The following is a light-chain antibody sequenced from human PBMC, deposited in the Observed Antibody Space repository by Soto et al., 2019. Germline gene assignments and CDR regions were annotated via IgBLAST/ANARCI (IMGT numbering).Light chain of an antibody. Sequence: QSVLTQPPSVSGAPGQRVTISCTGSSSNIGAGYDVHWYQQFPRTAPKLLIYGNSNRPSGVPDRFSGSKSGTSASLAITGLQAEDEAHYYCQSYDSSLSGYVFGTGTKATVL. CDR1: SSNIGAGYD. CDR2: GNS. CDR3: QSYDSSLSGYV. V-gene: IGLV1-40*01. J-gene: IGLJ1*01.